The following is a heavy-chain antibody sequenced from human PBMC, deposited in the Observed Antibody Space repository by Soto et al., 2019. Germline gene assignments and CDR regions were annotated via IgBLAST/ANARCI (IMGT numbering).Heavy chain of an antibody. CDR2: IIPIFGTA. Sequence: SVKVSCKASGGTFSSYAISWVRQAPGQGLEWMGGIIPIFGTANYAQKFQGRVTITADESTSTAYMELSSLRSEDTAVYHCSQTWNQIVPYKAYYYYGMDVWGQGTTVTVSS. CDR1: GGTFSSYA. D-gene: IGHD1-1*01. CDR3: SQTWNQIVPYKAYYYYGMDV. V-gene: IGHV1-69*13. J-gene: IGHJ6*02.